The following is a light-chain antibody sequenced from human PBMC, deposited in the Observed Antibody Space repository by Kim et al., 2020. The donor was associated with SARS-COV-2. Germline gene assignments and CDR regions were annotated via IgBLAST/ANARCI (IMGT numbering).Light chain of an antibody. Sequence: LSPGERATLSCRASQSVSSSYLAWYQQKPGQAPRLLIYGASSRATGIPDRFSGSGSGTDFTLTISRLEPEDFAVYYCQQYGSSPYTFCQGTKLEI. V-gene: IGKV3-20*01. CDR3: QQYGSSPYT. J-gene: IGKJ2*01. CDR1: QSVSSSY. CDR2: GAS.